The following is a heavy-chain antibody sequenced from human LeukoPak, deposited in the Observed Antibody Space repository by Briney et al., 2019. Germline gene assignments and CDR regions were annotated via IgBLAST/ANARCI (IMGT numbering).Heavy chain of an antibody. D-gene: IGHD5-18*01. J-gene: IGHJ4*02. Sequence: GGSLRLSCAASGFSFSTYGMHWARQAPGKGLEWVALISYDGGTKYYADSVKGRFTISRDNSKNTLYLQMNSLRAEDTAVYYCAPGYYYFDYWGQGTLVTVSS. CDR1: GFSFSTYG. CDR3: APGYYYFDY. V-gene: IGHV3-30*03. CDR2: ISYDGGTK.